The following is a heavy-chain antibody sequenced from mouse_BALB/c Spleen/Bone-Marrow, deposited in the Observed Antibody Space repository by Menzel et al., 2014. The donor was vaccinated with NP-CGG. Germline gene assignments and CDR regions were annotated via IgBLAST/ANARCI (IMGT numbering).Heavy chain of an antibody. CDR3: ARDYGNYVRFAY. D-gene: IGHD2-1*01. CDR2: IRNKANGYTT. J-gene: IGHJ3*01. CDR1: GFTFTDYY. Sequence: EVHLVESGGGLVQSGGSLRLSCATSGFTFTDYYMSWVRQPPGKALEWLGFIRNKANGYTTEYSASVKGRFTISRDNSQSILYLQMNTLRAEDSATHYCARDYGNYVRFAYWGQGTLVTVSA. V-gene: IGHV7-3*02.